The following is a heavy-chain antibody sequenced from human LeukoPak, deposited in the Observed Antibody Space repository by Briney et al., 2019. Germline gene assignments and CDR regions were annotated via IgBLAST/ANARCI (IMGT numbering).Heavy chain of an antibody. D-gene: IGHD3-9*01. CDR2: ISAGGGST. J-gene: IGHJ4*02. CDR3: AKGSHYDILTGNYYFDY. V-gene: IGHV3-23*01. CDR1: GFTFRSYA. Sequence: GGSLRLSCAASGFTFRSYAMSWVRQAPGKWLEWVSGISAGGGSTYYADSVKGRFTISRDNSKNTLYLQMNSLRAEDTAVYYCAKGSHYDILTGNYYFDYWGQGTLVTVSS.